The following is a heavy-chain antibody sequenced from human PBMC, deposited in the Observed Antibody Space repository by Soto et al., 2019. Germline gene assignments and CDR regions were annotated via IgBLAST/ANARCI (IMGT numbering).Heavy chain of an antibody. V-gene: IGHV4-59*08. CDR3: ARLVHETLTGYSYNYHYMDV. J-gene: IGHJ6*03. CDR2: VHHAGYT. CDR1: GASITSFY. D-gene: IGHD3-9*01. Sequence: SETLSLTCAVSGASITSFYWSWIRRPPGKGLEWIGYVHHAGYTNYNPSLKSRASISTDTSRNQFSLRLSSVTAADTAVYYCARLVHETLTGYSYNYHYMDVWGKGTTVTSP.